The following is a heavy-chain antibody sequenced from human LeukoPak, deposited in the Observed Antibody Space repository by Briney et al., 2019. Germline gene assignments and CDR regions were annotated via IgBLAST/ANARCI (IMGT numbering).Heavy chain of an antibody. J-gene: IGHJ4*02. Sequence: GGSLRLSCSASGFTVSSNYMSWVRQAPGKGLELVSVIYSGGSTYYADSVKGRFTISRDNSKNTLYLQMNSLRAEDTALYFCQKTVYDILTGYYLYYFDYWGQGTLVTVSS. CDR1: GFTVSSNY. D-gene: IGHD3-9*01. V-gene: IGHV3-66*01. CDR2: IYSGGST. CDR3: QKTVYDILTGYYLYYFDY.